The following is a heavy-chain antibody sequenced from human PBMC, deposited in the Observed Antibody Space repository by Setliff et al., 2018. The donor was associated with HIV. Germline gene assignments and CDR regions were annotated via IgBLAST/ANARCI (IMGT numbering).Heavy chain of an antibody. D-gene: IGHD3-3*01. CDR2: IHSSGGT. Sequence: SETLSLTCRVSSGSVSGYYWGWIRQPPGKKLGWIGYIHSSGGTIYSASLKSRVSISVDTSKNQFSLNLNSATAADEAVYYCARGRRYYTYYFDYWGQGTRVTVSS. CDR1: SGSVSGYY. V-gene: IGHV4-4*08. J-gene: IGHJ4*02. CDR3: ARGRRYYTYYFDY.